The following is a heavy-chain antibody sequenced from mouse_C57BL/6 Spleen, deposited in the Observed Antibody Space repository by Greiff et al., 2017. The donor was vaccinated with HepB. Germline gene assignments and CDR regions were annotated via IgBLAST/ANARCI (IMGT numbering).Heavy chain of an antibody. D-gene: IGHD1-1*01. CDR1: GFTFSSYA. CDR2: ISDGGSYT. Sequence: DVKLVESGGGLVKPGGSLKLSCAASGFTFSSYAMSWVRQTPEKRLEWVATISDGGSYTYYPDNVKGRFTISRDNAKNNLYLQMSHLKSEDTAMYYCARNYYGSSYVGAYWGQGTLVTVSA. V-gene: IGHV5-4*03. J-gene: IGHJ3*01. CDR3: ARNYYGSSYVGAY.